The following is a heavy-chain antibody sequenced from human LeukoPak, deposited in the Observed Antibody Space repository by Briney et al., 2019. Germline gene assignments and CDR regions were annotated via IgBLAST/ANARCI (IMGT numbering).Heavy chain of an antibody. V-gene: IGHV4-39*01. CDR3: ARHEYSGSYYGLSWFDP. J-gene: IGHJ5*02. CDR1: GGSISSSGYY. D-gene: IGHD1-26*01. Sequence: PSETLSLTCTVSGGSISSSGYYWGWIRQLPGKGLEWIASIYYSGSTYYNPSLKSRVTISVDTSKNQLSLKLSSLTAADTAVYYCARHEYSGSYYGLSWFDPWGQGTLVTVS. CDR2: IYYSGST.